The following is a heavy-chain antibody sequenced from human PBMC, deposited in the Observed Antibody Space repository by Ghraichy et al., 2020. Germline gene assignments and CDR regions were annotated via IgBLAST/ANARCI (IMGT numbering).Heavy chain of an antibody. CDR2: ITDSGATT. CDR1: GFTFSTYA. J-gene: IGHJ4*02. V-gene: IGHV3-23*01. D-gene: IGHD2-2*01. CDR3: ASGPVPTSCYYI. Sequence: GGSLRLSFAASGFTFSTYAMTWVRQAPGKGLDWVSSITDSGATTYYADSVRGRFTISRDNSKNTLFLQMNSLRAEDTALYYCASGPVPTSCYYIWGPGTPVTVSS.